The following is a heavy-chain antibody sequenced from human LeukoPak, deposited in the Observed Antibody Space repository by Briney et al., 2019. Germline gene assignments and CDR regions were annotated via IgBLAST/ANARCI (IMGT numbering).Heavy chain of an antibody. J-gene: IGHJ5*02. V-gene: IGHV3-23*01. D-gene: IGHD3-16*01. CDR3: ARGGNWFDP. Sequence: AGGSLRLSCAASGFTFSSYAMSWVRQAPGKGLEWVSAISGSGGSTYYADSVKGRFTISRDNDRNSLYLQMDSLEDGDTAIYYCARGGNWFDPWGQGTLVTVSS. CDR2: ISGSGGST. CDR1: GFTFSSYA.